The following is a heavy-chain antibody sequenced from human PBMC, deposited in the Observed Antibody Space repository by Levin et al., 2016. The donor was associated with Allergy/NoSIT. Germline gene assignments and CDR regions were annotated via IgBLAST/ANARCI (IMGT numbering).Heavy chain of an antibody. CDR3: AKALGEMYYDVMTGYSPSDY. J-gene: IGHJ4*01. Sequence: WIRQPPGKGLEWVASISSISTYIYYADSLKGRFTISRDNVRNSLYLQMNSLRAEDTAVYYCAKALGEMYYDVMTGYSPSDYWGRGTLVTVSS. CDR2: ISSISTYI. V-gene: IGHV3-21*01. D-gene: IGHD3-9*01.